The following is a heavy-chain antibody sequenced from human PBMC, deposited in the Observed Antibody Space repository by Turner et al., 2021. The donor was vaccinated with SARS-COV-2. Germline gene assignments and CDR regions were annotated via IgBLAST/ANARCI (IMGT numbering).Heavy chain of an antibody. D-gene: IGHD4-4*01. CDR1: GFTFSSYG. V-gene: IGHV3-30*18. J-gene: IGHJ4*02. CDR3: AKQQGLYSNPMYYFDY. CDR2: TSYDGSNK. Sequence: QVQLVESGGGVVQPGRSLRLSCAASGFTFSSYGMRWVRQAPGKGLEWVAVTSYDGSNKYYADSVKGRFTISRDNSKNTLYLQMNSLRAEDTAVYYCAKQQGLYSNPMYYFDYWGQGTLVTVSS.